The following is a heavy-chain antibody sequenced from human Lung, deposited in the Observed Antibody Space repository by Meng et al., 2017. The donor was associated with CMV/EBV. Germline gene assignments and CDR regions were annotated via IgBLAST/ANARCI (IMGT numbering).Heavy chain of an antibody. CDR3: ARFTIFGVVMDGMDV. J-gene: IGHJ6*02. CDR2: IYYSGST. V-gene: IGHV4-59*01. Sequence: SETXSLXCTVSGGSISSYYWSWIRQPPGKGLEWIGYIYYSGSTNYNPSLKSRVTISVDTSKNQFSLKLSFVTAADTAVYYCARFTIFGVVMDGMDVWGQGTTVTVSS. CDR1: GGSISSYY. D-gene: IGHD3-3*01.